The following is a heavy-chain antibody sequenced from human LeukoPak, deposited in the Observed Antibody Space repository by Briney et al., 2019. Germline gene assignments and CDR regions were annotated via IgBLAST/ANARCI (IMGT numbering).Heavy chain of an antibody. D-gene: IGHD2-2*01. CDR3: ARDNPPNIVVVPAAIYGMDV. J-gene: IGHJ6*04. CDR2: ISAYNGNT. Sequence: ASVKVSCKASGYTFTSYGISWVRQAPGQGLEWMGWISAYNGNTNYAQKLQGRVTMTTDTSTSTAYMELRSLRSDDTAVYYCARDNPPNIVVVPAAIYGMDVWGKGTTVTVSS. V-gene: IGHV1-18*01. CDR1: GYTFTSYG.